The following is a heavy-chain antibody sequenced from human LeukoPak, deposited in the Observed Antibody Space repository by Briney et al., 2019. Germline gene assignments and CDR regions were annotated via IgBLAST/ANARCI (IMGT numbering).Heavy chain of an antibody. V-gene: IGHV3-23*01. CDR1: GFTLSTYS. CDR3: AKDRYSSSWYFDY. D-gene: IGHD6-13*01. Sequence: GGSLRLSCAASGFTLSTYSMKWVRQAPGKGLEWVSAISGSGGSTYYADSVKGRFTISRDNSKNTLYLQMNSLRAEDTAVYYCAKDRYSSSWYFDYWGQGTLVTVSS. CDR2: ISGSGGST. J-gene: IGHJ4*02.